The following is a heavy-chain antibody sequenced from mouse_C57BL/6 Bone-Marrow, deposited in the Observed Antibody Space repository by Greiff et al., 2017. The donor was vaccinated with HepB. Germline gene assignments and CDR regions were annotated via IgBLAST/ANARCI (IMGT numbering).Heavy chain of an antibody. D-gene: IGHD1-1*01. J-gene: IGHJ3*01. CDR2: IDPETGGT. CDR1: GYTFTDYE. Sequence: QVQLTESGAELVRPGASVTLSCKASGYTFTDYEMHWVKQTPVHGLEWIGAIDPETGGTAYNQKFKGKAILTADKSSSTAYMELRSLTSEDSAVYYCTRMYYGSSYPWFAYWGQGTLVTVSA. CDR3: TRMYYGSSYPWFAY. V-gene: IGHV1-15*01.